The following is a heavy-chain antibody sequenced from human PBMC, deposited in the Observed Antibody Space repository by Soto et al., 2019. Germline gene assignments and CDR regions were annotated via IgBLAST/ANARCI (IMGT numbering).Heavy chain of an antibody. D-gene: IGHD6-13*01. Sequence: QVQLQQWGAGRLKPSETLALTCAVYCWTFSGSYCSWIRQPPGTGLEWIGEINHSGSTNYNPSLKSRVTISVDTSKNQFSLKLRAVTAADTAVYYCARPRQQLGPAPFDYWGQGTLVTVSS. J-gene: IGHJ4*02. V-gene: IGHV4-34*01. CDR3: ARPRQQLGPAPFDY. CDR2: INHSGST. CDR1: CWTFSGSY.